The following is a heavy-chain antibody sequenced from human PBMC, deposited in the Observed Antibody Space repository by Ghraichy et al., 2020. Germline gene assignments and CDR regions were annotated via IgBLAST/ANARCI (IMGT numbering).Heavy chain of an antibody. CDR1: GGSISSSSYY. Sequence: GSLRLSCTVSGGSISSSSYYWGWIRQPPGKGLEWIGSIYYSGSTFYNPSLKSRVTISVDTSKNQFSLKLSSVTAADTAVYYCARSYSSSWYYFDYWGQGTLVTVSP. J-gene: IGHJ4*02. V-gene: IGHV4-39*01. CDR3: ARSYSSSWYYFDY. CDR2: IYYSGST. D-gene: IGHD6-13*01.